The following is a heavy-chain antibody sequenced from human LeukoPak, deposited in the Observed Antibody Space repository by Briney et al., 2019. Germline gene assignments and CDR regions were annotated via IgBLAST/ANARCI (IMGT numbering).Heavy chain of an antibody. V-gene: IGHV4-59*01. CDR2: IYYTGSTT. CDR3: ATVVKYYYDSSGPTAHFDY. D-gene: IGHD3-22*01. Sequence: SETLSLTCTVSGGSISGYYWSWIRQPPGKGLEWIGYIYYTGSTTSYNPSLKSRVTISSDTSKNQFSLKLSSVTAADTAVYYCATVVKYYYDSSGPTAHFDYWGQGTLVTVSS. J-gene: IGHJ4*02. CDR1: GGSISGYY.